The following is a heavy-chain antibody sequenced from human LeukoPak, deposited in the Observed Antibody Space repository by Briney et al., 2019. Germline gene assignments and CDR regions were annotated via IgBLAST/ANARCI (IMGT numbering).Heavy chain of an antibody. D-gene: IGHD3-10*01. Sequence: GGSLRLSCAASGFSFSNHGMHWVRQAPGKRLEWVAVIWDDGNNKRYANSVNGRFTISRDNSENTLYLQMNGLTAEDTAMYYCARDSYQDYYGRFDSWGQGTLVIVSS. CDR2: IWDDGNNK. CDR3: ARDSYQDYYGRFDS. CDR1: GFSFSNHG. J-gene: IGHJ5*01. V-gene: IGHV3-33*01.